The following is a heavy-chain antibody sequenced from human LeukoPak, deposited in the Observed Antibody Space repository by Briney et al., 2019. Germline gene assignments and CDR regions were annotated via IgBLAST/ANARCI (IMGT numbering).Heavy chain of an antibody. D-gene: IGHD1-26*01. V-gene: IGHV3-53*01. CDR1: GFTFSSNY. CDR2: IYSGGST. Sequence: GGSLRLSCAASGFTFSSNYMSWVRQAPGKGLEWVSVIYSGGSTYYADSVKGRFTISRDNSKNTLYLQMNGLRAEDTAVYYCAREGVGATSFDYWGQGTLVTVSS. J-gene: IGHJ4*02. CDR3: AREGVGATSFDY.